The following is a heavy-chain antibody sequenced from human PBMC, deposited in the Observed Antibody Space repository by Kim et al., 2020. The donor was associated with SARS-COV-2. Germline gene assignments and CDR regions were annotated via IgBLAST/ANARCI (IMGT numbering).Heavy chain of an antibody. CDR1: GGSVSSGSYY. V-gene: IGHV4-61*01. CDR3: AIRGTYSSSPFDY. J-gene: IGHJ4*02. Sequence: SETLSLTCTVSGGSVSSGSYYWSWIRQPPGKGLEWIGYLYYSGSTNYNPSLKSRVTISVDTSKNQFSLKLNSVTAADTAVYYCAIRGTYSSSPFDYWGQGTLVTVSS. CDR2: LYYSGST. D-gene: IGHD6-13*01.